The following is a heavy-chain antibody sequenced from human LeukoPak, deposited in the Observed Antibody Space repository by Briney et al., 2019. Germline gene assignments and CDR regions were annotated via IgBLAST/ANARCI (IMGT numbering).Heavy chain of an antibody. CDR3: ANRYGDYEFH. Sequence: GGSLRLSCAASGFTFSSYAMSWVRQAPGKGLGWVSAISGSGGSTYYADSVKGRFTISRDNSKNTLYLQMNSLRAEDTAVYYCANRYGDYEFHWGQGTLVTVSS. J-gene: IGHJ4*02. V-gene: IGHV3-23*01. CDR1: GFTFSSYA. D-gene: IGHD4-17*01. CDR2: ISGSGGST.